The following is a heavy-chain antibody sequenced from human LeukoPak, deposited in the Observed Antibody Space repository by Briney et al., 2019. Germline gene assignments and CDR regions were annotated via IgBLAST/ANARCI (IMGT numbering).Heavy chain of an antibody. CDR1: GYTFTGYY. Sequence: ASVKVSCKASGYTFTGYYMHWVRQAPGQGLEWMGWINPNSGGTNYAQKFQGRVTMTRDTSISTAYMELSRQRSDDTAVYYCARHRLNWGYFDYWGQGTLVTVSS. CDR3: ARHRLNWGYFDY. CDR2: INPNSGGT. J-gene: IGHJ4*02. D-gene: IGHD7-27*01. V-gene: IGHV1-2*02.